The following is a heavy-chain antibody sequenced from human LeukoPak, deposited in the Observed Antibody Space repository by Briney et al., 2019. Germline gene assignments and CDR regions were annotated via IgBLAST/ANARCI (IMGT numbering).Heavy chain of an antibody. J-gene: IGHJ4*02. Sequence: SETLSLTCTVSGGSISSYYWSWIRQPAGKGLEWIGRIYTSGSTNYNPSLKSRVSMSVDTSKNQFSLKLSSVTAADTAVYYCARDSYYYDSSGYLIFDYWGQGTLVTVSS. D-gene: IGHD3-22*01. V-gene: IGHV4-4*07. CDR1: GGSISSYY. CDR2: IYTSGST. CDR3: ARDSYYYDSSGYLIFDY.